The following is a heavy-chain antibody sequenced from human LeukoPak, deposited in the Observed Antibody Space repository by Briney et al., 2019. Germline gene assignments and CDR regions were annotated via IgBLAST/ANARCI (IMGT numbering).Heavy chain of an antibody. CDR3: VKEQGSGYYRTADY. J-gene: IGHJ4*02. D-gene: IGHD3-10*01. Sequence: PGPSLRLSCVASGFTLSSCGMHWVRQAPGKGLEWVAVITYDGITTYSDDSVKGRFTISRDTSKSTLHLQMNNLRPEDTAVYFCVKEQGSGYYRTADYWGQGTLVTVSS. CDR1: GFTLSSCG. V-gene: IGHV3-30*18. CDR2: ITYDGITT.